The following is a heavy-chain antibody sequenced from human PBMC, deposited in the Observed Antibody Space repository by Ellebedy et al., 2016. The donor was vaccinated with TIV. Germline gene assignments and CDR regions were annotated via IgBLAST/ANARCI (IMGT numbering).Heavy chain of an antibody. CDR2: IRSKAYGGTT. CDR3: TRTQYYYVDY. Sequence: GESLKISXTASGFTFGDYAMSWFRQAPGKGLEWVGFIRSKAYGGTTEYAASVKGRFTISRDDSKSIAYLQMNSLKTEDTAVYYCTRTQYYYVDYWGQGTLVTVSS. CDR1: GFTFGDYA. V-gene: IGHV3-49*03. J-gene: IGHJ4*02. D-gene: IGHD3-10*02.